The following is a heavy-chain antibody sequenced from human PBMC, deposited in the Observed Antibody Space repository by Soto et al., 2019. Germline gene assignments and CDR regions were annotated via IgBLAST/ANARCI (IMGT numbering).Heavy chain of an antibody. CDR1: GFTVNCNY. CDR3: ARVSTRTLTSFDY. V-gene: IGHV3-53*01. CDR2: IYSDGST. Sequence: PGGSLRLSCAASGFTVNCNYMSWVRQAPGKGLEWVSVIYSDGSTYYADSVRGRFTISRDNSKNTLYFQLNSLRAEDTAVYYCARVSTRTLTSFDYWGQGTLVTVSS. J-gene: IGHJ4*02. D-gene: IGHD2-2*01.